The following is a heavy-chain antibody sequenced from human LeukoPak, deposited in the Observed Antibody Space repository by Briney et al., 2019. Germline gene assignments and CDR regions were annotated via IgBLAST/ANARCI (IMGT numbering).Heavy chain of an antibody. Sequence: PGGSLRLSCAASGFTFSSYEMNWVRQAPGKGLEWVSYISSSSSTIYYADSVKGRFTISRDNAKDSLYLQMNSLRAEDTAVYYCARDMRSSLDYWGQGTLVTVSS. CDR2: ISSSSSTI. CDR3: ARDMRSSLDY. V-gene: IGHV3-48*01. CDR1: GFTFSSYE. J-gene: IGHJ4*02. D-gene: IGHD3-10*01.